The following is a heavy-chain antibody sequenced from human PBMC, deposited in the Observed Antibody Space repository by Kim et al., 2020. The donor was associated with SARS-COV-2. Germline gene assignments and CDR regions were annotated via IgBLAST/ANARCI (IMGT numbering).Heavy chain of an antibody. CDR2: IYPGDSDT. CDR3: ARSGGVDWVMDV. Sequence: GESLKISCKASGYSFTTYWIGWVRQMPGNGLEWMGIIYPGDSDTRYSPSFQDQVSISVDNSISTAYLQWSSLEASDRAMYYCARSGGVDWVMDVWGQGTTVTVS. D-gene: IGHD2-8*02. J-gene: IGHJ6*02. CDR1: GYSFTTYW. V-gene: IGHV5-51*01.